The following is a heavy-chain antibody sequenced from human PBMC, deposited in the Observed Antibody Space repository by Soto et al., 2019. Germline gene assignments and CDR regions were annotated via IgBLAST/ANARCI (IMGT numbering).Heavy chain of an antibody. CDR1: GYTFTSYA. CDR2: INAGNGNT. V-gene: IGHV1-3*01. CDR3: ARGPGGPDGPGDY. J-gene: IGHJ4*02. D-gene: IGHD2-15*01. Sequence: QVQLVQSGTEVKKPGASVKVSCKASGYTFTSYAMHWVRQAPGHKLEWMGWINAGNGNTKYSQKFQGRVTITRDTSASTAYMELSSLRFEDTAVYYCARGPGGPDGPGDYWGQGTLVTVSS.